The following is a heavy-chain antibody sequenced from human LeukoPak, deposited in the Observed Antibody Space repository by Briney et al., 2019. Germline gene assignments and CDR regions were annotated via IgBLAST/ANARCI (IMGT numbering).Heavy chain of an antibody. J-gene: IGHJ4*02. V-gene: IGHV3-33*06. CDR1: GFTFSSYG. CDR3: AKDQGDYSSGWSIFDY. CDR2: IWCDGSRK. Sequence: GRSLGLSCAASGFTFSSYGMHWVRQAPGKGLEWVAVIWCDGSRKYYTDSVKGRFTISRDNSKNTLYLQMNRLRAEDTAVYYCAKDQGDYSSGWSIFDYWGQGSLVTVSS. D-gene: IGHD6-19*01.